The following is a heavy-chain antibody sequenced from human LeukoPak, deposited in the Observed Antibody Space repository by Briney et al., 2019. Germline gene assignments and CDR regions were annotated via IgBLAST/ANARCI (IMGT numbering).Heavy chain of an antibody. CDR1: VFTLSDYY. D-gene: IGHD5-18*01. J-gene: IGHJ6*02. CDR3: ARGRTGWTAMADYYYYGMDV. Sequence: PGGALRVSCVEPVFTLSDYYISSISPALGKGLGCVSYISSSSSYTNYADSVKGRFTISRDNAKNTMYLQMNSLRAEDTAVYYCARGRTGWTAMADYYYYGMDVWGQGTTVTVSS. CDR2: ISSSSSYT. V-gene: IGHV3-11*05.